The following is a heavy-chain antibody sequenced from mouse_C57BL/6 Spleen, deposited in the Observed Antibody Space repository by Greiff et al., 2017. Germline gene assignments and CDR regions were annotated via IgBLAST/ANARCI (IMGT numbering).Heavy chain of an antibody. CDR2: IDPSDSET. D-gene: IGHD3-1*01. CDR1: GYTFTSYW. J-gene: IGHJ2*01. Sequence: VQLQQPGAELVRPGSSVKLSCKASGYTFTSYWMHWVKQRPIQGLEWIGNIDPSDSETHYNQKFKDKATLTVDKSSSTAYMQLSSLTSEDSAVYYCARGGVYSSEYFDYWGQGTTLTVSS. V-gene: IGHV1-52*01. CDR3: ARGGVYSSEYFDY.